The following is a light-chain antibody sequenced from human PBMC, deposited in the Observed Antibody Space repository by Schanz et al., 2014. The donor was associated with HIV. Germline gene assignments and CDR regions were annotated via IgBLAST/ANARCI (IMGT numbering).Light chain of an antibody. CDR3: QQGETFPT. J-gene: IGKJ2*01. CDR2: GAS. V-gene: IGKV1-39*01. CDR1: QDISIY. Sequence: DIQMTQSPSSLSAYVGDRVTISCRASQDISIYLNWYQLTPGKPPKLLIYGASTLQSGVPSRFSGSGSGTDFTLTINSLQPEDFVTYYCQQGETFPTFGQGTKLEI.